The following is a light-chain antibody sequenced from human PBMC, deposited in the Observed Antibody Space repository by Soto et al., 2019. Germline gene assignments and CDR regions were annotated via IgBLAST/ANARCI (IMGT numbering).Light chain of an antibody. CDR1: QSISSW. CDR2: KAS. V-gene: IGKV1-5*03. J-gene: IGKJ1*01. Sequence: DIQMTQSPSTLSASVGDRVTITCRASQSISSWLAWYQQKPGKVPKVLIHKASSLESGVPSRFSGSGSGTEFTLTISSLQPDDFATYYCQQYKSYSWTFGQGTKVEIK. CDR3: QQYKSYSWT.